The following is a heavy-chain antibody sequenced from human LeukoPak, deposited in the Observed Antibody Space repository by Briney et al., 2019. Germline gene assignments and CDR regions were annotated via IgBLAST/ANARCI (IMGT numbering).Heavy chain of an antibody. CDR1: GGSFSGYY. D-gene: IGHD5-12*01. V-gene: IGHV4-34*01. Sequence: PSETLSLTCAVYGGSFSGYYWSWIRQPPGKGLEWIGEINHSGSTNYNPSLKSRVTISVDTSKSQFSLKLSSVTAADTAVYYCAKDDVGSGFPFGSWGQGTLVTVSS. CDR2: INHSGST. CDR3: AKDDVGSGFPFGS. J-gene: IGHJ5*02.